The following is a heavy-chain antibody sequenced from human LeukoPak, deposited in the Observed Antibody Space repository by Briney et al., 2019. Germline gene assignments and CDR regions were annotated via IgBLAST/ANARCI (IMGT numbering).Heavy chain of an antibody. Sequence: SETLSLTCAVSGVSFSGYYWSWIRQPPGKGLEWIGEISHSGSTNYNPSLKGRVTISVDTSKNQFSLKLSSVTATDTAVYYCASPYSAAGTLADYWGQGTLVTVSS. J-gene: IGHJ4*02. CDR1: GVSFSGYY. CDR2: ISHSGST. D-gene: IGHD6-13*01. CDR3: ASPYSAAGTLADY. V-gene: IGHV4-34*01.